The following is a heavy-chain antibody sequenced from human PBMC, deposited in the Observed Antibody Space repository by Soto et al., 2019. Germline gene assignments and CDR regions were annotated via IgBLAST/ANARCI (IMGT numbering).Heavy chain of an antibody. CDR1: GFTFSSYW. Sequence: EVQLVESGGGLVQPGGSLRLSCAASGFTFSSYWMHWVRQAPGERPVWVSRISTDGSITAYADSVKGRFTVSRDNAKNTLYLLMNSLRADDTAVYDCARNRDGVDYWGQGTLVTVSS. J-gene: IGHJ4*02. CDR2: ISTDGSIT. V-gene: IGHV3-74*01. CDR3: ARNRDGVDY.